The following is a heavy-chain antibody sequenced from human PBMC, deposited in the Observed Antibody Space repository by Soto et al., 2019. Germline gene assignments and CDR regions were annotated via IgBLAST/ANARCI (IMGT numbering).Heavy chain of an antibody. CDR3: ATHGNTYGGGYFDY. D-gene: IGHD5-18*01. CDR1: GVTVSSNY. CDR2: IYSGGST. Sequence: EVQLVESGGGLVQPGGSLRLSCAASGVTVSSNYMSWVRQAPGKGVEWVSVIYSGGSTSYADSVKGRFTISRDNSKNTQYLQTNSLRAEDTAVYYCATHGNTYGGGYFDYCGQGTLVTVSS. J-gene: IGHJ4*02. V-gene: IGHV3-66*04.